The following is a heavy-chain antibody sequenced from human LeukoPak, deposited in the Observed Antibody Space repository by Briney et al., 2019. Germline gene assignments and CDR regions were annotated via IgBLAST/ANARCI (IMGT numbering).Heavy chain of an antibody. Sequence: GGSLRLSCAASGFTFSSNWMSWVSQAPGKGLEWVANIKKDGSDKYYVDSVKGRFTISRDNARNSLYLQMNSLRVEDTAVYYCEGGAGYRGQGTPVTVSS. CDR1: GFTFSSNW. V-gene: IGHV3-7*01. CDR2: IKKDGSDK. J-gene: IGHJ4*02. D-gene: IGHD4/OR15-4a*01. CDR3: EGGAGY.